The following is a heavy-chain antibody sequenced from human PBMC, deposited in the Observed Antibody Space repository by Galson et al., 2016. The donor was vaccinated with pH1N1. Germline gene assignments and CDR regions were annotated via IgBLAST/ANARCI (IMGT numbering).Heavy chain of an antibody. CDR2: ISATGNST. CDR3: AKDKTIALLRRVNYGPNWFDP. D-gene: IGHD2-21*01. Sequence: SLRLSCAASGFIFSNYVMTWVRQAPGKGLEWVSSISATGNSTYYADSVKGRFTISRDNSKNMLHLQLNSLRAEDTAMYYCAKDKTIALLRRVNYGPNWFDPWGQGTLVTVSS. J-gene: IGHJ5*02. CDR1: GFIFSNYV. V-gene: IGHV3-23*01.